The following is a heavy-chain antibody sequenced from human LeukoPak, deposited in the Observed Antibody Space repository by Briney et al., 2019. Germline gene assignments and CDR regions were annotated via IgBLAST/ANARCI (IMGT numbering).Heavy chain of an antibody. V-gene: IGHV3-30-3*01. CDR2: ISYDGSNK. CDR1: GFTFSSYA. J-gene: IGHJ4*02. CDR3: AKGLGYSGYDPFDY. Sequence: GGSLRLSCAASGFTFSSYAMHWVRQAPGKGLEWVAVISYDGSNKYYADSVKGRFTISRDNSKNTLYLQMNSLRAEDTAVYFCAKGLGYSGYDPFDYWGQGTLVTVSS. D-gene: IGHD5-12*01.